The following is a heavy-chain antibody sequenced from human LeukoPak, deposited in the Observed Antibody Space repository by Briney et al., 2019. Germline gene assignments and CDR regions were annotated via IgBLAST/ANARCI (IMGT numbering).Heavy chain of an antibody. V-gene: IGHV4-31*03. Sequence: PSETLSLTCTVSGGSISSGGYYWSWIRQHPGKGLEWIGYIYYSGSTYYNPSLKSRVTISVDTSKNQFSLKLSSVTAADTAVYYCAREDTDFPGTYDYWGQGTLVTVSS. J-gene: IGHJ4*02. CDR2: IYYSGST. D-gene: IGHD2/OR15-2a*01. CDR3: AREDTDFPGTYDY. CDR1: GGSISSGGYY.